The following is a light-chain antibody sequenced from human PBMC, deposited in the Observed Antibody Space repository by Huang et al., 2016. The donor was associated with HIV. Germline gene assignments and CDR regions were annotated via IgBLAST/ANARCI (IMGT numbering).Light chain of an antibody. V-gene: IGKV1-6*02. CDR3: LQDFTYPRT. CDR2: AAS. Sequence: AIQLTQSPSSLSASVGDRVTITCQASQDITNDLGWYQQKPGKAPKLLISAASTLRSGVPSRFSGSGSGTDFTLTISSLQPEDFATYFCLQDFTYPRTFGQGTRVEI. CDR1: QDITND. J-gene: IGKJ1*01.